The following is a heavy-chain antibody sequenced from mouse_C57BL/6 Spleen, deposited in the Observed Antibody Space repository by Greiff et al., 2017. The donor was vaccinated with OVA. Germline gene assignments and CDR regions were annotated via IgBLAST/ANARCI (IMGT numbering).Heavy chain of an antibody. V-gene: IGHV1-54*01. CDR1: GYAFTNYL. CDR2: INPGSGGT. D-gene: IGHD1-1*01. CDR3: AYGSSYDY. Sequence: VQLQQSGAELVRPGTSVKVSCKASGYAFTNYLIEWVKQRPGQGLEWIGVINPGSGGTNYNEKFKGKATLTADKSYSTAYMQLSSLTSEDSAVYFCAYGSSYDYWGQGTTLTVSS. J-gene: IGHJ2*01.